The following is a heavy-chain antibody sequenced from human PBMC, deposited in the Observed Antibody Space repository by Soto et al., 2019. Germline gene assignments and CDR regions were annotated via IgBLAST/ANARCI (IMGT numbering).Heavy chain of an antibody. V-gene: IGHV3-49*04. J-gene: IGHJ4*02. CDR2: IRRIAYGGTT. CDR3: SRSLAIDFDS. Sequence: GGSLRLSCSASGSNFAAYTMSWVRLTPGKGLEWVGFIRRIAYGGTTDYAASVKGRFTISRDDSRKIVYLQMSRLKIEDTAVYYCSRSLAIDFDSWGQGTLVTVSS. CDR1: GSNFAAYT.